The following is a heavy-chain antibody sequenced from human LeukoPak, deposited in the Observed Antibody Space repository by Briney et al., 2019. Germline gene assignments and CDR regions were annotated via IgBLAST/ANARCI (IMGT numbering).Heavy chain of an antibody. CDR3: ARVQILPPYTFDY. Sequence: PSETLSLTCTVSGGSISSYYWSWIRQPPGRGLEWIGYTYYSGSTNYNPSLKSRVTISVDTSKNQFSLRLSSVTAADTAVYYCARVQILPPYTFDYWGQGTVVTVSS. CDR2: TYYSGST. J-gene: IGHJ4*01. D-gene: IGHD2-15*01. CDR1: GGSISSYY. V-gene: IGHV4-59*01.